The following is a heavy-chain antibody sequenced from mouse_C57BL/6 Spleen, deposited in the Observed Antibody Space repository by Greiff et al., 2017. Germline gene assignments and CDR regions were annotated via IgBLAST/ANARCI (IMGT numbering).Heavy chain of an antibody. D-gene: IGHD1-1*01. CDR3: ARSGDYYGSTSFFAY. CDR2: IYPGDGDT. CDR1: GYAFSSYW. V-gene: IGHV1-80*01. J-gene: IGHJ3*01. Sequence: QVQLQQSGAELVKPGASVKISCKASGYAFSSYWMNWVKQRPGKGLEWIGQIYPGDGDTNYTGKFKGKATLTADKSSSTAYMQLSSLTSEDSAVYFCARSGDYYGSTSFFAYWGQGTLVTVSA.